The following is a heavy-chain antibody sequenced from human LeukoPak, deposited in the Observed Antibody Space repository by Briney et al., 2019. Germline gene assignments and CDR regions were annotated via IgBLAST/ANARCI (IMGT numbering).Heavy chain of an antibody. CDR2: ISFSGST. Sequence: SETLSLTCTVSGGPITSDPYYWGWIRQSPGKGLEWIGSISFSGSTFYNPSLKSRATVSRDTSKNQFSLRLNSVTAADTAVYYCARINGGIWGQGILVTVSS. D-gene: IGHD3-3*02. J-gene: IGHJ4*02. CDR3: ARINGGI. V-gene: IGHV4-39*07. CDR1: GGPITSDPYY.